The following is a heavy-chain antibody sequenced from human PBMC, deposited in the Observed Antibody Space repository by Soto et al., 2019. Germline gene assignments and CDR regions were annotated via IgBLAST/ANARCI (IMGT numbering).Heavy chain of an antibody. D-gene: IGHD2-2*01. J-gene: IGHJ5*02. CDR2: INHSGST. Sequence: SETLSLTWAVYGGSFSWYYWSWIRQPPGKGLEWIGEINHSGSTNYNPSLKSRVTISVDTSKNQFSLKLSSVTAADTAVYYCARGHIVVVPAATKGRWFDPWGQGTLVTVSS. CDR3: ARGHIVVVPAATKGRWFDP. V-gene: IGHV4-34*01. CDR1: GGSFSWYY.